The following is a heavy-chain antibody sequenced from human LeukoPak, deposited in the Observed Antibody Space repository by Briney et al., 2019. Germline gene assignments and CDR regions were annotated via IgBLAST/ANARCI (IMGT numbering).Heavy chain of an antibody. D-gene: IGHD3-10*01. CDR3: AKGDFYGSGRDYYYYMDV. CDR2: IGTIGDT. V-gene: IGHV3-13*01. CDR1: GFTFSSSD. J-gene: IGHJ6*03. Sequence: GGSLRLSCAASGFTFSSSDMHWVRQPTGKGLEWVSAIGTIGDTYYPGSVKGRFTISRDNSKNTLYLQMNSLRAEDTAVYNCAKGDFYGSGRDYYYYMDVWGKGTTVTISS.